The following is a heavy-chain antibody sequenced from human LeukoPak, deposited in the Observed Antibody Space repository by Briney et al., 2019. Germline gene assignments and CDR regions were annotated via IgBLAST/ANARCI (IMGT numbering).Heavy chain of an antibody. Sequence: GGSLRLSCAASGFTFSSSWMSWVRQAPGKGPEWVASIRRDGSDEFYLDSVKGLFTISRANAMNSLYLQMNRLRAEDTALYYGARESNLGDWGQGTLVTVSS. CDR1: GFTFSSSW. D-gene: IGHD3-16*01. V-gene: IGHV3-7*01. J-gene: IGHJ4*02. CDR2: IRRDGSDE. CDR3: ARESNLGD.